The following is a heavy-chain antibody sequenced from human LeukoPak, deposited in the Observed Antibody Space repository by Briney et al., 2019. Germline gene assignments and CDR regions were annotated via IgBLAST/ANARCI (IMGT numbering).Heavy chain of an antibody. J-gene: IGHJ4*02. CDR3: AKDGGAGASSSWYTD. Sequence: GGSLRLSCAASGFTFSSYAMHWVRQAPGKGLEWVAFISSDGSNKYYADSVKGRFTISRDNSKNTLYLQMNSLRAEDTAVYYCAKDGGAGASSSWYTDWGQGTLVTVSS. CDR1: GFTFSSYA. D-gene: IGHD6-13*01. V-gene: IGHV3-30*04. CDR2: ISSDGSNK.